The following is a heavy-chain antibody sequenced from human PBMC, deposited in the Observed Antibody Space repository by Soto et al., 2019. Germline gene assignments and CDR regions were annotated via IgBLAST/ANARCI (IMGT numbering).Heavy chain of an antibody. V-gene: IGHV3-23*01. D-gene: IGHD4-17*01. J-gene: IGHJ4*02. CDR1: GFTFSSYA. CDR3: XNLDPDTTVPGPLGFDY. CDR2: ISGSGGST. Sequence: GGSLRLSCAASGFTFSSYAMSWVRQAPGKGLEWVSAISGSGGSTYYADSVKGRFTISRDNSKNTLYLQMNSLRAEDTAVYYCXNLDPDTTVPGPLGFDYWGQGTLVTVSS.